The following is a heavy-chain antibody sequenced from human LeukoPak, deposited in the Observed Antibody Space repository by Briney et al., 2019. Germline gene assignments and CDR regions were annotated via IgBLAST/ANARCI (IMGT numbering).Heavy chain of an antibody. Sequence: ASGKVSCKASGYTFTGYYMHWVRQAPGQGLEWMGWINPNSGGTNYAQKFQGRVTMTRDTSISTAYMELSRLRSDDTAVYYCARDREVCGGDCYSGISYPDSWGQGTLVTVSS. CDR2: INPNSGGT. D-gene: IGHD2-21*01. J-gene: IGHJ4*02. CDR1: GYTFTGYY. V-gene: IGHV1-2*02. CDR3: ARDREVCGGDCYSGISYPDS.